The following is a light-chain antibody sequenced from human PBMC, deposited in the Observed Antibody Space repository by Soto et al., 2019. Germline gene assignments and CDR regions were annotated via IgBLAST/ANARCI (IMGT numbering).Light chain of an antibody. CDR3: CSYAGSNNLV. CDR1: SSDVGSYDY. Sequence: QSVLTQPRSVSGSPGQSVTISCTGTSSDVGSYDYVSWYQQHPDKAPKLMIYDVSKRPSGVPDRFSGSKSGNTASLTISGLQAEDEADYSCCSYAGSNNLVFGGGTKVTVL. CDR2: DVS. J-gene: IGLJ2*01. V-gene: IGLV2-11*01.